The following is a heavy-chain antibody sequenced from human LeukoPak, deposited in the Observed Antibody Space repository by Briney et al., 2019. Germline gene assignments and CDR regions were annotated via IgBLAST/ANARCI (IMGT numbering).Heavy chain of an antibody. CDR2: IYYSGST. J-gene: IGHJ4*02. CDR3: ARGYSSSRYYFDY. Sequence: PSETLSLTCTVSGGSISSFYWNWIRQPPGKGLEWIGYIYYSGSTNYNPSLKSRVTISVDTSKNQFSLKLSSVTAADTAVYYCARGYSSSRYYFDYWGQGTLVTVSS. CDR1: GGSISSFY. V-gene: IGHV4-59*01. D-gene: IGHD6-6*01.